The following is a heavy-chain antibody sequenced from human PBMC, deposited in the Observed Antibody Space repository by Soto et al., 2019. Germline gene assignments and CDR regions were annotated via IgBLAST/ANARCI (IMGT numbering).Heavy chain of an antibody. D-gene: IGHD3-22*01. Sequence: LSLTCTVSGDSIRSGGYYWSCIRQHPGKGLEWIGFIYNSGSTYYNPSLQSRVTISGDTSKNQFSLKLSSVTAADTAVYYCARDYYDSSGYWVLDYWGQGTLVTVAS. V-gene: IGHV4-31*03. CDR1: GDSIRSGGYY. J-gene: IGHJ4*02. CDR3: ARDYYDSSGYWVLDY. CDR2: IYNSGST.